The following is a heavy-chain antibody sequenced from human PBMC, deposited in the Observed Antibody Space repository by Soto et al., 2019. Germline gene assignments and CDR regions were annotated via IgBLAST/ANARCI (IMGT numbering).Heavy chain of an antibody. CDR2: INHSGST. CDR3: ARLVTRPKTKLPQYYYYGMDV. J-gene: IGHJ6*02. V-gene: IGHV4-34*01. CDR1: VGSFSGYY. D-gene: IGHD2-21*02. Sequence: SDTLSLTCAVYVGSFSGYYWIWIRQPPGKGLEWIGEINHSGSTNYNPSLKSRVTISVDTSKNQFSLKLSSVTAADTAVYYCARLVTRPKTKLPQYYYYGMDVWGQGTTVTVSS.